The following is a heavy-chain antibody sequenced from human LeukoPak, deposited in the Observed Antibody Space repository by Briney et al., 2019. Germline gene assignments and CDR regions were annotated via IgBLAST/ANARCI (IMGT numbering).Heavy chain of an antibody. CDR2: INSDGGST. V-gene: IGHV3-74*01. CDR1: GFTFSSYW. CDR3: ARAGNYYGRHTNWFDP. Sequence: PGGSLRLSCAASGFTFSSYWMHWVRQAPGKGLVWVSRINSDGGSTSYTDSVKGRFTISRDNAKNTLYPQMNSLRAEDTAVYYCARAGNYYGRHTNWFDPWGQGTLVTVSS. J-gene: IGHJ5*02. D-gene: IGHD3-10*01.